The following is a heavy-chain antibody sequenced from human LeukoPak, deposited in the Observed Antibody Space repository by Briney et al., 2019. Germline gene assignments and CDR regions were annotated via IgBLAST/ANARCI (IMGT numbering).Heavy chain of an antibody. CDR2: ISWNSGSI. CDR3: AKEIMGGKAQYYYGMHV. D-gene: IGHD3-16*01. J-gene: IGHJ6*04. Sequence: GGSLRLSCAASGFTFNDYAMHWVRQAPGKGLEWVSGISWNSGSIDYADSVKGRFTISRDNAKNSLYLQMNSLRAEDTALYYCAKEIMGGKAQYYYGMHVSGEGTTVTVSS. CDR1: GFTFNDYA. V-gene: IGHV3-9*01.